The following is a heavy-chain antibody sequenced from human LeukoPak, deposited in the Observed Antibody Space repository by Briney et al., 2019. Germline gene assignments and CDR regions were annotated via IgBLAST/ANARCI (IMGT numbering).Heavy chain of an antibody. Sequence: GGSLRLSCAASGFSFSSNSMSWVRQAPGKGLEWVSSITRSSSYIYYADSVKGRFTISRDNAKNSLYLQMNSLRAEDTAVYYCARHVVAVGFDYWGQGTLVTVSS. CDR3: ARHVVAVGFDY. CDR2: ITRSSSYI. V-gene: IGHV3-21*01. D-gene: IGHD3-22*01. CDR1: GFSFSSNS. J-gene: IGHJ4*02.